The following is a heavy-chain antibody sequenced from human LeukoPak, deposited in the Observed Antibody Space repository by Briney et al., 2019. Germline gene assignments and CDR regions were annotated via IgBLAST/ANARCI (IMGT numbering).Heavy chain of an antibody. CDR1: GFTFSSYG. J-gene: IGHJ3*02. D-gene: IGHD6-6*01. Sequence: GGSLRLSCAASGFTFSSYGMHWVRQAPGKGLEWVAVISYDGSNKYYADSVKGRSTISRDNSKNTLYLQMNSLRAEDTAVYYCAKDIGAARPVAFDIWGQGTMVTVSS. V-gene: IGHV3-30*18. CDR2: ISYDGSNK. CDR3: AKDIGAARPVAFDI.